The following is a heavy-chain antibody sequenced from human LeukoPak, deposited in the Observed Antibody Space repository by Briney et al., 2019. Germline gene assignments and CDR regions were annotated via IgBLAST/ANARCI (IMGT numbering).Heavy chain of an antibody. CDR3: AKRRHDYGDYYYMDV. CDR2: IKQDGSEK. J-gene: IGHJ6*03. V-gene: IGHV3-7*03. CDR1: GFTFSSYW. Sequence: GGSLRLSCAASGFTFSSYWMSWVRQAPGKGLEWVANIKQDGSEKYYVDSVKGRFTISRDNSRNTLYLQMNSLRADDTAVYYCAKRRHDYGDYYYMDVWGKGTTVTVSS. D-gene: IGHD4-17*01.